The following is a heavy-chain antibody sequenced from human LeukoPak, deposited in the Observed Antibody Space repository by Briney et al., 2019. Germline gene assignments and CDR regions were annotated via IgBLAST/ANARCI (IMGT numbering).Heavy chain of an antibody. CDR2: ISWNSGSI. CDR3: AKDRLGELSSCDY. D-gene: IGHD3-16*02. Sequence: GGSLRLSCAASGFTFDDYAMHWVRQAPGKGLEWVSGISWNSGSIGYADSVKGRFTISRDNAKNSLYLQMNSLRAEDTVLYYCAKDRLGELSSCDYWGQGTLVTVSS. CDR1: GFTFDDYA. J-gene: IGHJ4*02. V-gene: IGHV3-9*01.